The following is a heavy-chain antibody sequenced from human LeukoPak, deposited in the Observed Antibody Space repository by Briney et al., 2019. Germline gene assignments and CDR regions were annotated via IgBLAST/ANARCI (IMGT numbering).Heavy chain of an antibody. V-gene: IGHV4-39*01. Sequence: SETLSLTCTVSGGSISSSSYYWGWIRQPPGKGLEWIGSIYYSGSTYYNPSLKSRVTISVDTSKNQFPLKLSSVTAADTAVYYCASPRAGNYDILTGYYNMDFDYWGQGTLVTVSS. CDR2: IYYSGST. J-gene: IGHJ4*02. CDR3: ASPRAGNYDILTGYYNMDFDY. CDR1: GGSISSSSYY. D-gene: IGHD3-9*01.